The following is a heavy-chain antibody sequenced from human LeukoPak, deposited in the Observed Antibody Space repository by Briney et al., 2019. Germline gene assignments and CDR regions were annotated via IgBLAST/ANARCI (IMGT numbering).Heavy chain of an antibody. V-gene: IGHV4-59*01. Sequence: SETLSLTCTVSGGSISSYYWSWIRQPPGKGLEWIGYIYYSGSTNYNPSLKSRVTISVDTSKNQFSLELSSVTAADTAVYYCTRWGSITTARFDYWGQGTLVTVSS. CDR2: IYYSGST. CDR1: GGSISSYY. CDR3: TRWGSITTARFDY. D-gene: IGHD3-16*01. J-gene: IGHJ4*02.